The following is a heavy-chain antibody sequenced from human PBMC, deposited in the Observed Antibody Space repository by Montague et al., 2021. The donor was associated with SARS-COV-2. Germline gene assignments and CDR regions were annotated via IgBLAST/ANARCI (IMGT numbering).Heavy chain of an antibody. V-gene: IGHV4-4*02. CDR3: ARDRVDYVDSYYYYGMDS. D-gene: IGHD4-17*01. Sequence: SETLSLTCAVSGGSISSSNWWSWVRQPPGKGLEWVGEFYPSGSTNYNPSLKSRVTISVDTSKNQFSLKLNSVTAADTAVYYCARDRVDYVDSYYYYGMDSWGQGTPVTVSS. CDR1: GGSISSSNW. CDR2: FYPSGST. J-gene: IGHJ6*02.